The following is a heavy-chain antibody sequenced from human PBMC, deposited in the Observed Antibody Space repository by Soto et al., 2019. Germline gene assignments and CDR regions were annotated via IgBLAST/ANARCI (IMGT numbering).Heavy chain of an antibody. CDR3: ARDGVRYGGNVAFDI. V-gene: IGHV3-30-3*01. J-gene: IGHJ3*02. CDR1: GFTFSSSA. Sequence: QVQLVASGGGVVQPGRSLRLSCAASGFTFSSSALHWVRQSPGKGLEWVAVISYDGSNKYYADSVKGRFTISRDNSTNTLYLQMNSLGAEDRAVYYCARDGVRYGGNVAFDIWGQGTMVTVSS. D-gene: IGHD3-3*01. CDR2: ISYDGSNK.